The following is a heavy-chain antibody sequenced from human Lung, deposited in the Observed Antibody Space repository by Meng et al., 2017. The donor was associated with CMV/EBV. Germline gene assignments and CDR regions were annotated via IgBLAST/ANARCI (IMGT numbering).Heavy chain of an antibody. CDR3: ARKFSSSGLD. CDR2: ISSGGTTI. V-gene: IGHV3-48*03. Sequence: SCEVSGFSFSSFEMNWVRQAPGKGLEWIAHISSGGTTINYADSVKGRFTISRDNANNSLFLQMNSLRVEDTAVYYCARKFSSSGLDWGQGTLVTVSS. D-gene: IGHD6-6*01. CDR1: GFSFSSFE. J-gene: IGHJ4*02.